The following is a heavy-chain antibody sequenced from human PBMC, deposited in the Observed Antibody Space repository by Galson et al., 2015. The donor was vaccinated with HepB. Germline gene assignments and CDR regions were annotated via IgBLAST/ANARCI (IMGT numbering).Heavy chain of an antibody. Sequence: SVKVSCKASGYTFTSYGISWVRQAPGQGLEWMGWISAYNGNTNYAQKLQGRVTMTTDTSTSTAYMELRSLRSDDTAVYYCARDYLNYYDSSGYYLIGYWGQGTLVTVSS. CDR1: GYTFTSYG. CDR3: ARDYLNYYDSSGYYLIGY. CDR2: ISAYNGNT. D-gene: IGHD3-22*01. V-gene: IGHV1-18*04. J-gene: IGHJ4*02.